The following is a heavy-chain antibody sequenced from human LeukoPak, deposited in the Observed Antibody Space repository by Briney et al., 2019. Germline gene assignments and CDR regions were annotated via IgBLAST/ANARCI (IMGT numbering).Heavy chain of an antibody. CDR2: VYQTGDT. CDR1: GGSMNNYY. V-gene: IGHV4-59*08. J-gene: IGHJ4*02. D-gene: IGHD6-19*01. CDR3: ARHPFSAPFDY. Sequence: SETLSLTCTVSGGSMNNYYWSWFRRPPGKGLEWIAYVYQTGDTRYNPSLKSRLSIPLDTSKNQFSLQLRSVTATDTAVYYCARHPFSAPFDYWGQGILVTVSS.